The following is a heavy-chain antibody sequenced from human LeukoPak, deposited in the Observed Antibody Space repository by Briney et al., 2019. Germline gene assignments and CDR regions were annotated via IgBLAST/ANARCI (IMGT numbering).Heavy chain of an antibody. CDR2: VYYTGNT. Sequence: SETLSLTCTVSGGFMSTSSYYWGWIRQPPGKGLEWIWTVYYTGNTYYNPSLKSRLTISIDTSKNQFSLKLSSVTAADTAIYYCAREEAPYYYDSSGGYDYWGQGTLVTVSS. J-gene: IGHJ4*02. CDR3: AREEAPYYYDSSGGYDY. D-gene: IGHD3-22*01. V-gene: IGHV4-39*07. CDR1: GGFMSTSSYY.